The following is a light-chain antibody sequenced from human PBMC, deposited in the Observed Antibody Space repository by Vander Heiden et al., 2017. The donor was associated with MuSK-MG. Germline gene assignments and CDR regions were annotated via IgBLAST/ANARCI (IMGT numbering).Light chain of an antibody. J-gene: IGKJ5*01. Sequence: EIVMTQSPATLSVSPGERATLSCRASQSLSSNLAWYQQKPGQAPRLLIYGASTRATGIPARFSGSGSGTEFTLTISSLQSEDFAVYYCQQYKNWPLITFGQGTRLEIK. CDR2: GAS. CDR1: QSLSSN. CDR3: QQYKNWPLIT. V-gene: IGKV3-15*01.